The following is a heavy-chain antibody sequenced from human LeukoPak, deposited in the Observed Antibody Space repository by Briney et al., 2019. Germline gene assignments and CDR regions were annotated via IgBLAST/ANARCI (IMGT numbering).Heavy chain of an antibody. D-gene: IGHD5-18*01. Sequence: ASVKVSCKASGGTFSSYAISWVRQAPGQGLEWMGWISAYNGNTNYAQKLQGRVTMTTDTSTSTAHMELRSLRSDDTAVYYCARDVGIQLWPIDYWGQGTLVTVSS. CDR2: ISAYNGNT. J-gene: IGHJ4*02. CDR1: GGTFSSYA. CDR3: ARDVGIQLWPIDY. V-gene: IGHV1-18*01.